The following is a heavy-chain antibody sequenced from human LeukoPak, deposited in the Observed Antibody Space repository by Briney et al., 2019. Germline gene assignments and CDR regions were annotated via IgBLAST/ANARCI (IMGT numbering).Heavy chain of an antibody. CDR1: GFTFSSYS. CDR3: ARDPSSRFYYGMDV. J-gene: IGHJ6*04. V-gene: IGHV3-21*01. Sequence: PGGSLRLSCAASGFTFSSYSMNWVRQAPGKGLEWVSSISSSSSYIYYADSVKGRFTTSRDNAKNSLYLQMNSLRAEDTAVYYCARDPSSRFYYGMDVWGKGTTVTVSS. CDR2: ISSSSSYI.